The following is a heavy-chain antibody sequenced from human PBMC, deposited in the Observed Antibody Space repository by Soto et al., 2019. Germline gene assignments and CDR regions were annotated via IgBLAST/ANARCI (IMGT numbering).Heavy chain of an antibody. CDR3: ARVLHSGSYPFDI. V-gene: IGHV1-18*01. CDR1: GYTFTSCG. J-gene: IGHJ3*02. Sequence: GASVKVSCKASGYTFTSCGMSWVRQAPGQGLEWMGWISAYNGNTNYAQKLQGRVTMTTDTSTSTAYMELRSLRSDDTAVYYCARVLHSGSYPFDIWGQGTMVTVSS. CDR2: ISAYNGNT. D-gene: IGHD1-26*01.